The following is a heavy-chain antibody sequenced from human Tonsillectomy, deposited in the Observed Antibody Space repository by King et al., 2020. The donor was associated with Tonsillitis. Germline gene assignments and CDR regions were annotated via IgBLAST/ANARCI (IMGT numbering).Heavy chain of an antibody. CDR1: GYTFNDKY. J-gene: IGHJ4*02. D-gene: IGHD3-16*01. V-gene: IGHV1-2*02. Sequence: VQLVESGAEVKKPGASVKVSCKASGYTFNDKYIHWVRQAPGQGLEWMGWIIPNSGDTNHAQKFQGRVTMTRDTSISTAYMELNSLRSDDTAIYYCATWGAWPGTHGFDYWGQGTLVTVSS. CDR3: ATWGAWPGTHGFDY. CDR2: IIPNSGDT.